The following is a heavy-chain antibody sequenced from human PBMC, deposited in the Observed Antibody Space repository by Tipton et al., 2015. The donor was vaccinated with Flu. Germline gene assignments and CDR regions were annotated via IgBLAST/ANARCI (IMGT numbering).Heavy chain of an antibody. D-gene: IGHD4-17*01. Sequence: TLSLTCTVSGGSINTYYWSWIRQPAGKGLEWIGRIYMDESTNYNPSLKSRVTMSIDTSKNQFSLRLSSVTAADTAVYYCARGVYGDDGAFDIWGRGTMVTVSS. V-gene: IGHV4-4*07. J-gene: IGHJ3*02. CDR3: ARGVYGDDGAFDI. CDR1: GGSINTYY. CDR2: IYMDEST.